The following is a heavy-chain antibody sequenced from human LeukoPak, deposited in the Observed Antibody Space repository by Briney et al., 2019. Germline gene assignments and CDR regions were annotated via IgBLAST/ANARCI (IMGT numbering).Heavy chain of an antibody. D-gene: IGHD2-2*01. CDR1: GFTVSSNY. J-gene: IGHJ4*02. V-gene: IGHV3-66*02. Sequence: GGSLRLSCAASGFTVSSNYMSWVRQAPGKRLEWVSVIYSGGSTYYADSVKGRFTISRDNSKNTLYLQMNSLRAEDTAVYYCARIQVRTYYFDYWGQGTLVTVSS. CDR2: IYSGGST. CDR3: ARIQVRTYYFDY.